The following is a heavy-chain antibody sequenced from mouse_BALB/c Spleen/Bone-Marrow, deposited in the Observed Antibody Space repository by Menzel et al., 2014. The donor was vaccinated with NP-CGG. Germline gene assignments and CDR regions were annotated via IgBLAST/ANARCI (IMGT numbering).Heavy chain of an antibody. Sequence: EVKLMESGGGLVQPGGSLRLSCATSGFTFTDYYMSWVRQPPGKALEWLGFIRNKANGYTTEYSASVKGRFTISRDNSLSFLYLRMNTLRAEDRATYYCARDEGLLGIAYWGQGTPVTVSA. CDR1: GFTFTDYY. CDR3: ARDEGLLGIAY. CDR2: IRNKANGYTT. V-gene: IGHV7-3*02. D-gene: IGHD2-3*01. J-gene: IGHJ3*01.